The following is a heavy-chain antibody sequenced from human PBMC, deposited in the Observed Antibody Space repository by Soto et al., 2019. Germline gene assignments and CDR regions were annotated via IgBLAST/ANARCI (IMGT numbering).Heavy chain of an antibody. CDR3: ARGWEWFSFDP. J-gene: IGHJ5*02. CDR1: GDSTSMSSYY. CDR2: IYHTGAT. Sequence: TLSLTCTVSGDSTSMSSYYWGWIRQPPGKGLEWIGNIYHTGATYYNPSLQSRVTMSVDTSKDQFSLRLSSVTAADTAVYYCARGWEWFSFDPWGQGTLVTVSS. D-gene: IGHD3-3*01. V-gene: IGHV4-39*01.